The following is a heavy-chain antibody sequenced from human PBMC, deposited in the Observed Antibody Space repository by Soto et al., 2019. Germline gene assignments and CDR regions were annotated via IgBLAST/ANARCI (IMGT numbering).Heavy chain of an antibody. V-gene: IGHV3-53*01. Sequence: GGSLRLSCAASGFTVSSNYMSWVRQAPGKGLEWVSVIYSGGSTYYADSVKGRFTISRDNSKNTLYLQMNSLRAEDTAVYYCASGRHDFWSGYYGHYYYYYGMDVWGQGTTVTVSS. CDR3: ASGRHDFWSGYYGHYYYYYGMDV. CDR1: GFTVSSNY. D-gene: IGHD3-3*01. J-gene: IGHJ6*02. CDR2: IYSGGST.